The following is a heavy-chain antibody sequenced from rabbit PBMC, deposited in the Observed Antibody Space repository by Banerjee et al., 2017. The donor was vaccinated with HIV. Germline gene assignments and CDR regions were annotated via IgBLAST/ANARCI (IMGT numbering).Heavy chain of an antibody. Sequence: QSLEESGGDLVKPGGTLTLTCKASGFDFSSNSMCWVRQAPGKGLEWIACIVGGSSGITYYASWAKGRFTISKTSSTTVTLQMTSLTVADTATYFCARDFAGYVDFAGANLWGQGTLVTVS. V-gene: IGHV1S40*01. CDR3: ARDFAGYVDFAGANL. CDR1: GFDFSSNS. J-gene: IGHJ4*01. CDR2: IVGGSSGIT. D-gene: IGHD6-1*01.